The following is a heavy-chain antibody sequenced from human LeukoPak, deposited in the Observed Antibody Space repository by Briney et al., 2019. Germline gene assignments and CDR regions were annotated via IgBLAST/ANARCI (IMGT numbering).Heavy chain of an antibody. CDR1: GYTFTSYG. CDR2: VDANSGGT. J-gene: IGHJ4*02. V-gene: IGHV1-2*02. D-gene: IGHD3/OR15-3a*01. CDR3: ARDLFCTGYYYFDY. Sequence: ASVKVSCKASGYTFTSYGITWVRLAPGQGLEWLGWVDANSGGTKYAQKFQGRVTMSRDTSISTVYLELSSLTSDDTTVYYCARDLFCTGYYYFDYWGQGTLVTVSS.